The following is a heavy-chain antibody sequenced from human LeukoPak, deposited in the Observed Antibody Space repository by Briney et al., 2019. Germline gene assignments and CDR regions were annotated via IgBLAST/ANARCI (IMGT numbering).Heavy chain of an antibody. V-gene: IGHV4-30-2*01. D-gene: IGHD6-19*01. Sequence: PSETLSLTCTVSGGSISSGGYYWSWIRQPPGKGLEWIGYIYQSGSTYYTPSLKSRVTMSVDTSKNQFSLKLSSVTAADTAVYYCARTYSSGRRNAFDIWGQGTMVTVSS. CDR2: IYQSGST. CDR3: ARTYSSGRRNAFDI. CDR1: GGSISSGGYY. J-gene: IGHJ3*02.